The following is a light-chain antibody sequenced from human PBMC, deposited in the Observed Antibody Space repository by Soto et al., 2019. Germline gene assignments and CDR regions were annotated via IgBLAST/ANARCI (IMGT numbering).Light chain of an antibody. CDR2: ASS. CDR1: QSRGSNF. J-gene: IGKJ5*01. CDR3: QLYGISPH. V-gene: IGKV3-20*01. Sequence: IVLTHSPGTLSLSPWERGTLSCRAGQSRGSNFLAWYQHKPGQAPRLLIYASSNRATGIPDRFSGSASGTDFTLTINRLEPEDFAVYYCQLYGISPHFGQGTRLEIK.